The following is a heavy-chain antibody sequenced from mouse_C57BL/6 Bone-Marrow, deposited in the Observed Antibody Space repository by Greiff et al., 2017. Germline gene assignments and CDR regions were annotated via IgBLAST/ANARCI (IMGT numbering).Heavy chain of an antibody. Sequence: VQGVESGPGLVAPSQSLSITCTVSGFSLTSYGVDWVRQPPGKGLEWLGVIWGGGSTNYNSALMSRLSISTDNSKCQVFLKMNSRQTDDTAMYYCATHYYGGSYGGRWFADWGKGTLVTVSA. J-gene: IGHJ3*01. CDR3: ATHYYGGSYGGRWFAD. CDR1: GFSLTSYG. D-gene: IGHD1-1*01. V-gene: IGHV2-9*01. CDR2: IWGGGST.